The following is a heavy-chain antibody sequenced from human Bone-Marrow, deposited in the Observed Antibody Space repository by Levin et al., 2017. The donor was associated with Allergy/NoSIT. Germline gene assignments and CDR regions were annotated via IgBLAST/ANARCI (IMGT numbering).Heavy chain of an antibody. CDR1: GFTFSRSG. CDR3: ARDKGASAFDY. V-gene: IGHV3-33*01. J-gene: IGHJ4*02. CDR2: IWADGSQK. Sequence: GGSLRLSCEASGFTFSRSGMHWVRQAPGKGLEWVAVIWADGSQKYYLDSVKGRFTISKDNSRNTLFLQMNSLRVEDTAVYYCARDKGASAFDYWGQGVLVTVSS.